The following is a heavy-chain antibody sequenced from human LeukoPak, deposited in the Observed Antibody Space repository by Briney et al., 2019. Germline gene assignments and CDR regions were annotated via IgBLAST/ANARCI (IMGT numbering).Heavy chain of an antibody. Sequence: ASMKVSCKASGGTFSSYAIIWVRQAPGQGLEWMGGIIPIFGTANYAQKFQGRVTITTDESTSTAYMELSSLRSEDTAVYYCAGDSSGYYYFDYWGQGTLVTVSS. CDR1: GGTFSSYA. CDR3: AGDSSGYYYFDY. CDR2: IIPIFGTA. D-gene: IGHD3-22*01. J-gene: IGHJ4*02. V-gene: IGHV1-69*05.